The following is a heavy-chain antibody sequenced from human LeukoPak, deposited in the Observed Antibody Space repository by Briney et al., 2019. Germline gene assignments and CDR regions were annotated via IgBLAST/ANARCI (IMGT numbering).Heavy chain of an antibody. D-gene: IGHD5-12*01. CDR2: INPDSGGT. Sequence: GASVKLSCKASGYTVTDYYIHWGRQAPGQGLEWMGWINPDSGGTDYAQKFQDRVTLTTDTTTNTGYMEQRSLTSDDTAVYYCAREQTTIMATSPTDYCGQGTLVTVSS. J-gene: IGHJ4*02. CDR3: AREQTTIMATSPTDY. CDR1: GYTVTDYY. V-gene: IGHV1-2*02.